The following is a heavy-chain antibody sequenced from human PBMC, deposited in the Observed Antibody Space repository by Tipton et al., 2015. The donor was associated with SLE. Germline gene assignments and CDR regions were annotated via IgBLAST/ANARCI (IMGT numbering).Heavy chain of an antibody. CDR3: ARIAAAGHFDY. Sequence: TLSLTCAVYGGSFSGYYWSWIRQPPGKGLEWIGEINHSGSTNYNPSLKSRVTISVDTSKNQFSLKLSSVTAADTAVYYCARIAAAGHFDYWGQGTLVTVSS. CDR1: GGSFSGYY. D-gene: IGHD6-13*01. V-gene: IGHV4-34*01. CDR2: INHSGST. J-gene: IGHJ4*02.